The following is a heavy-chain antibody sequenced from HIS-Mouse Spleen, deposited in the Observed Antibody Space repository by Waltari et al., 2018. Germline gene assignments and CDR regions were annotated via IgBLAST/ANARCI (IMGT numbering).Heavy chain of an antibody. CDR1: GYTFTGYY. V-gene: IGHV1-2*02. J-gene: IGHJ6*02. CDR3: ASCSSTSCYDNVYYYYYGMDV. D-gene: IGHD2-2*01. Sequence: QVQLVQSGAEVKKPGASVKVSCKASGYTFTGYYMHWVRQAPGQRPEWMGWLNPNRGGTNYAQEFQGRVTMTRDTSISPAYMELSRLRSDDTAVYYCASCSSTSCYDNVYYYYYGMDVWGQGTTVTVSS. CDR2: LNPNRGGT.